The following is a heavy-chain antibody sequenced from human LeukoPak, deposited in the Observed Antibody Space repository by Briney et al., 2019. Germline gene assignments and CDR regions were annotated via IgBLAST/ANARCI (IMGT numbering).Heavy chain of an antibody. CDR1: GGSISSYY. Sequence: KTSETLSLTCTVSGGSISSYYWSWIRQPPGKGLEWIGYIYYSGSTNYNPSLKSRVTISVDTSKNQFSLKLSSVTAADTAVYYCARVTADLRRSAFGIWGQGTMVTVSS. CDR3: ARVTADLRRSAFGI. D-gene: IGHD2-21*02. J-gene: IGHJ3*02. CDR2: IYYSGST. V-gene: IGHV4-59*01.